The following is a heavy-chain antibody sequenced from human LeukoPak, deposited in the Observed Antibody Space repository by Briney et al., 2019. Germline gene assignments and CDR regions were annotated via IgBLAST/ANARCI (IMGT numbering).Heavy chain of an antibody. D-gene: IGHD4-17*01. CDR1: GFTFSSYW. J-gene: IGHJ6*03. Sequence: GGSLRLSCAASGFTFSSYWMHWVRQAPGKGLVWVSRINRDGSTTSYADSVKGRFTISRDNAKNTLYLQMNSLRAEDTAVYYCAREEVGVVTTVYYYMDVWGKGTTVTISS. CDR3: AREEVGVVTTVYYYMDV. CDR2: INRDGSTT. V-gene: IGHV3-74*01.